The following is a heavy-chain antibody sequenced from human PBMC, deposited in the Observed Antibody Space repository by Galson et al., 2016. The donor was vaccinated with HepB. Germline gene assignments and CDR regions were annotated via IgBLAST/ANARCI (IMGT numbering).Heavy chain of an antibody. CDR1: GYSFSSYW. CDR3: ARHTSMGYNSGVWWDY. V-gene: IGHV5-51*01. J-gene: IGHJ4*02. Sequence: QSGAEVTKPGESLKISCKGSGYSFSSYWIGWVRQMPGKGLEWMGIIYPGDSDTRYSPSFQGQVTISADKSISTAYLQWSSLKASDTAVYYCARHTSMGYNSGVWWDYWGQGTLVTVSS. D-gene: IGHD1-1*01. CDR2: IYPGDSDT.